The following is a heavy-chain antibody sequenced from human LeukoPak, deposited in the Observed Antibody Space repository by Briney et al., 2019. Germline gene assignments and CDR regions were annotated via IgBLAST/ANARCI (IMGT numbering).Heavy chain of an antibody. Sequence: SETLSLTCTVSGGSISSYYWSWIRQPPGKGLEWIGYIHYSGSTNYNPSLKSRVTISVGTSKNQFSLKLSSVTAADTAVYYCAREGIAAAGVTLDYYYGMDVWGKGTTVTVSS. J-gene: IGHJ6*04. CDR2: IHYSGST. CDR1: GGSISSYY. V-gene: IGHV4-59*01. CDR3: AREGIAAAGVTLDYYYGMDV. D-gene: IGHD6-13*01.